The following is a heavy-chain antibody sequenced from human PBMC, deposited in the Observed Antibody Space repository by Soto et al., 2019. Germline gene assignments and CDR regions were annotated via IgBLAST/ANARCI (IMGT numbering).Heavy chain of an antibody. CDR3: ARSSGGNFGIIIEGSNWFDP. CDR1: GGTFSSYA. Sequence: SVKVSCKASGGTFSSYAISWVRQAPGQGLEWMGGIIPIFGTAKYAQKFQGRVTMTRDTSRSTVYMELRSLRSDDTAIYYCARSSGGNFGIIIEGSNWFDPWGQGTLVTVSS. J-gene: IGHJ5*02. V-gene: IGHV1-69*05. CDR2: IIPIFGTA. D-gene: IGHD3-3*01.